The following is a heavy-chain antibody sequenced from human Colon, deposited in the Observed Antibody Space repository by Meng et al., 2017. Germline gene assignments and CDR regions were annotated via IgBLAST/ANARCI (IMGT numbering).Heavy chain of an antibody. CDR2: IKQDGIER. D-gene: IGHD6-19*01. CDR1: GFSFSNYW. Sequence: GGSLRLSCAASGFSFSNYWVPWVRQAPGKGLEWVASIKQDGIERYYLDSVKGRFTITRDNAKNSFYLQMNSLRVEDTGVYYCARDMLGQWLAEYDYWGQGTLVTVSS. V-gene: IGHV3-7*01. CDR3: ARDMLGQWLAEYDY. J-gene: IGHJ4*02.